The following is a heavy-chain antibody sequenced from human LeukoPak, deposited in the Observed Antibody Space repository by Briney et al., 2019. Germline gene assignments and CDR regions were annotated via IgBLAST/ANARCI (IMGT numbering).Heavy chain of an antibody. CDR3: ARVGCSSTNCYGNYYMDV. D-gene: IGHD2-2*01. CDR2: IYYSGST. CDR1: GGSISSSSYY. J-gene: IGHJ6*03. V-gene: IGHV4-39*07. Sequence: SETLSLTCTVSGGSISSSSYYWGWIRQPPGKGLEWIGSIYYSGSTYYNPSLKSRVTISVDTSKNQFSLKLSSVTAADTAVYYCARVGCSSTNCYGNYYMDVWGKGTTVTVS.